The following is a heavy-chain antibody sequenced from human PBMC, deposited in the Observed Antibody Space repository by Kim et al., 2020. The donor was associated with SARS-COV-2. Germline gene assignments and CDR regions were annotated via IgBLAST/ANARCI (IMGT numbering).Heavy chain of an antibody. Sequence: GGSLRLSCAASGFTFSNYAMSWVRQAPGKGLEWVSGLSGNGRSTYYADSVKGRFTISRDNSKNTLYLQMNSLRAEDTAVYYCAKDLVGAVGFYGMDVWGQGTTVTVSS. D-gene: IGHD6-19*01. V-gene: IGHV3-23*01. J-gene: IGHJ6*02. CDR2: LSGNGRST. CDR1: GFTFSNYA. CDR3: AKDLVGAVGFYGMDV.